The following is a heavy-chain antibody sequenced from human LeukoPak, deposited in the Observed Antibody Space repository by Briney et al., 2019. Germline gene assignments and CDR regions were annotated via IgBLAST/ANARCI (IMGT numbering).Heavy chain of an antibody. CDR3: ARGRTDSGSSPCFDY. CDR2: IYYSGST. D-gene: IGHD3-10*01. V-gene: IGHV4-31*03. Sequence: PSETLSLTCTVSGGSISSGGYYWSWIRQHPGKCLEWIGYIYYSGSTYYNPSLKSRVTISVDTSKNQFSLKLSSVTAADTALYYCARGRTDSGSSPCFDYWGQGTLVAVSS. CDR1: GGSISSGGYY. J-gene: IGHJ4*02.